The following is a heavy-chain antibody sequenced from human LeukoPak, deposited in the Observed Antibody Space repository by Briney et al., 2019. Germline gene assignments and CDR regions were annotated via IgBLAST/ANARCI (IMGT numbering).Heavy chain of an antibody. D-gene: IGHD4-17*01. Sequence: GGPLRLSCAASGFTFSSYGMHWVRQAPGKGLEWVAVIWYDGSNKYYADSVKGRFTISRDNSKKALNLQMNSLSAEDTAVYYCARALNTELDYGDYDAGDYYYYYGMDVWGQGTTVTVSS. CDR2: IWYDGSNK. CDR3: ARALNTELDYGDYDAGDYYYYYGMDV. V-gene: IGHV3-33*08. CDR1: GFTFSSYG. J-gene: IGHJ6*02.